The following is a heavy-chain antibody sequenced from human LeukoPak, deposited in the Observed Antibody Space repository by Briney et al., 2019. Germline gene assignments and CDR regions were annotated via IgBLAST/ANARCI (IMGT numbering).Heavy chain of an antibody. J-gene: IGHJ4*02. CDR2: IYYSGST. D-gene: IGHD6-19*01. CDR1: GGSISSYY. V-gene: IGHV4-59*01. Sequence: SETLSLTCTVSGGSISSYYWSWIRQPPGKGLDWIGYIYYSGSTNYNPSLKSRVTISVDTSKNQFSLKLSSVTAADTAVYYCARGAGTSTDPLDYWGQGTLVTVSS. CDR3: ARGAGTSTDPLDY.